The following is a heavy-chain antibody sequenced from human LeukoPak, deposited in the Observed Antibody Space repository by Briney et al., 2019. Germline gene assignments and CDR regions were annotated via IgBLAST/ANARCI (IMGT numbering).Heavy chain of an antibody. V-gene: IGHV3-30*14. Sequence: GGSLRLSCAASGFTFSSYAMHWVRQAPGKGLEWVAVISYDGSNKYYADSVKGRFTISRDNSKNTLYLQMNSLRAEDTAVYYCARARNSGSYPFDYWGQGTLVTVSS. CDR2: ISYDGSNK. CDR1: GFTFSSYA. D-gene: IGHD1-26*01. J-gene: IGHJ4*02. CDR3: ARARNSGSYPFDY.